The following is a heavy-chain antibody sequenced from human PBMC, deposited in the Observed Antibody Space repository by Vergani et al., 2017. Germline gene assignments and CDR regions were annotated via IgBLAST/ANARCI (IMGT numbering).Heavy chain of an antibody. CDR2: IYYSGTT. CDR3: ASANCSGGSCYFSDYYYGMDV. D-gene: IGHD2-15*01. V-gene: IGHV4-39*01. CDR1: GGSITSSRYY. Sequence: QLQLQESGPGLVKPSETLSLPCPVSGGSITSSRYYCGWIRQPPGHPRCSFGSIYYSGTTYYNPSLKSRFTISVDKSKNQFSLKLRSVTAADTAVYYCASANCSGGSCYFSDYYYGMDVWGQGTTVTVSS. J-gene: IGHJ6*02.